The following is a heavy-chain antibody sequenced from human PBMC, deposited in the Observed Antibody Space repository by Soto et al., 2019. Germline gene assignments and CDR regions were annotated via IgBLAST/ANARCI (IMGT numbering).Heavy chain of an antibody. Sequence: LRLSCAASGFTFSSYSMNWVRQAPGKGLEWVSSISSSSSYIYYADSVRGRFTISRDNAKNSLYLQMNSLRAEDTAVYYCARDQTVFGVVIPEPYYYYYGMDVWGQGTTVTVSS. CDR1: GFTFSSYS. CDR3: ARDQTVFGVVIPEPYYYYYGMDV. J-gene: IGHJ6*02. CDR2: ISSSSSYI. V-gene: IGHV3-21*01. D-gene: IGHD3-3*01.